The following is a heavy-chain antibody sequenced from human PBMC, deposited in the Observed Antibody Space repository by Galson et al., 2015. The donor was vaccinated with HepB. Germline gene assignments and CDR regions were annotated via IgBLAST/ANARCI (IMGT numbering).Heavy chain of an antibody. CDR3: ARGGRIAVAGYYFDY. CDR2: IRYDGSNK. CDR1: GFTFSSYG. Sequence: SLRLSCAASGFTFSSYGMNWVRQAPGKGLEWVAVIRYDGSNKYYADYVKGRFTISRDNSKNTLYLQMNSLRADDTAVYYCARGGRIAVAGYYFDYWGQGTLVTVSS. D-gene: IGHD6-19*01. V-gene: IGHV3-33*01. J-gene: IGHJ4*02.